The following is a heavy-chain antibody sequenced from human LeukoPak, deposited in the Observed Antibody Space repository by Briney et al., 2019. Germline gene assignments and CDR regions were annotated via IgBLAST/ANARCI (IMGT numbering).Heavy chain of an antibody. CDR3: ARDKKPSVFDY. V-gene: IGHV1-2*02. CDR1: GYSFTGYY. J-gene: IGHJ4*02. Sequence: ASVTVSFLASGYSFTGYYMHWERQAPGQGLEWMGWINPNSGGTYYAQKFQGRVTMTRHTSLSTAYMELSSLRSDDTAVYYCARDKKPSVFDYWGQGSLVTVSS. CDR2: INPNSGGT.